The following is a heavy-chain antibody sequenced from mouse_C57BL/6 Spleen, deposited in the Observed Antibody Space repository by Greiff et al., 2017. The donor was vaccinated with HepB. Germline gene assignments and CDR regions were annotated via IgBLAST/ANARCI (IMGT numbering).Heavy chain of an antibody. CDR3: ARSSDLLWFSWFAY. Sequence: QVQLQQSGPELVKPGASVKISCKASGYAFSSSWMNWVKQRPGKGLEWIGRIYPGDGDTNYNGKFKGKATLTADKSSSTAYMQLSSLTSEDSAVYFCARSSDLLWFSWFAYWGQGTLVTVSA. D-gene: IGHD2-2*01. CDR1: GYAFSSSW. CDR2: IYPGDGDT. J-gene: IGHJ3*01. V-gene: IGHV1-82*01.